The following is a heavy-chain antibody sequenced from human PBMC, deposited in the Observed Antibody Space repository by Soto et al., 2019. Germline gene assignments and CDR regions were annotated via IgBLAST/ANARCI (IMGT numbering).Heavy chain of an antibody. V-gene: IGHV3-11*01. J-gene: IGHJ4*02. CDR2: VFWRGVTT. CDR1: GFIFSDYY. Sequence: QVQLVESGGGLVKSGGSLRLSCAASGFIFSDYYMSWIRQAPGKGLEWVSNVFWRGVTTHYADSVQGLFTISRDNAKNELYLHINSLTADDPAVYYCARVRGSGGGALWYGDYSDYWGQGTLVSVSS. CDR3: ARVRGSGGGALWYGDYSDY. D-gene: IGHD2-21*01.